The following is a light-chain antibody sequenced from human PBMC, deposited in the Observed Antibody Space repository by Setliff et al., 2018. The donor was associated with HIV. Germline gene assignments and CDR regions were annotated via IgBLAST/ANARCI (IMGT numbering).Light chain of an antibody. CDR1: NSDVWAFNL. Sequence: QSALTQPASVSGSPGQSVTISCTGTNSDVWAFNLVSWYQQYPGKAPKLMIYEVNKRPSGDSNRFSASMSGNTASLTISGLQAEDEANYYCCSYRGNKSWVVGGGTKVTV. J-gene: IGLJ3*02. V-gene: IGLV2-23*02. CDR3: CSYRGNKSWV. CDR2: EVN.